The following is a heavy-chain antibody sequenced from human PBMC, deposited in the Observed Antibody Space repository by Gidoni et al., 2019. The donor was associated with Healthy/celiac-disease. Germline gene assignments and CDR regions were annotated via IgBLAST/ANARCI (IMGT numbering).Heavy chain of an antibody. CDR2: ITHTGST. CDR1: GTACSGYY. J-gene: IGHJ4*02. Sequence: QVQLQQWGAGLLKPSETLSLPCAMSGTACSGYYGSWIRQSPGRGLEWIAEITHTGSTNYKPSLRSRVTISVDASKNQFSLQLRSVTAADTAVYYCARGRYHDSSGFPYWGQGTLVTVSS. V-gene: IGHV4-34*01. CDR3: ARGRYHDSSGFPY. D-gene: IGHD3-22*01.